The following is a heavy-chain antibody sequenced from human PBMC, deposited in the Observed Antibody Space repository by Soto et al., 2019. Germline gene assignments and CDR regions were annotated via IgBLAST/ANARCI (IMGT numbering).Heavy chain of an antibody. V-gene: IGHV3-30-3*01. Sequence: GGSLRLSCAASGFTFRSYAIHWVRQAPGKGLEWVTVISYDGSNKYYADSVKGRFTISSDNSKDTLYLQMNSLRAEDTAVYYCARAEGTGTTGTAFDYWGQGTLVTVSS. J-gene: IGHJ4*02. CDR3: ARAEGTGTTGTAFDY. D-gene: IGHD1-1*01. CDR2: ISYDGSNK. CDR1: GFTFRSYA.